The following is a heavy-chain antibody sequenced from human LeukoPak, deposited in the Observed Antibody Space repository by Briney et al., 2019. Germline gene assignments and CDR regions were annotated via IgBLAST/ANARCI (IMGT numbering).Heavy chain of an antibody. D-gene: IGHD6-13*01. Sequence: GWSLRLSCAASGFTFSSYAMSWVRQAPGKGLEWVSGISSSGSGGSTYYADSVKGRFTISRDNSKNTLYLQINSVRAEDTAVYSCARAYSSSWYDFWGQGTLVTVSS. CDR2: ISSSGSGGST. J-gene: IGHJ5*01. CDR1: GFTFSSYA. CDR3: ARAYSSSWYDF. V-gene: IGHV3-23*01.